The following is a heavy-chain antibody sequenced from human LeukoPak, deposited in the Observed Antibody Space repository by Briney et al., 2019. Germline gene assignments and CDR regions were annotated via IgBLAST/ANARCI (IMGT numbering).Heavy chain of an antibody. J-gene: IGHJ1*01. Sequence: PGGYLRLSCAASGFAFSSQAIGWVRQAPGKGLEWVSVIYDSGDRTYYADSVRGRFTMSRDNSKNTLFLQMNSLRGEDTALYYCVNSEDRSGLYTRFFQHWGQGTLVTVYS. V-gene: IGHV3-23*01. CDR1: GFAFSSQA. CDR2: IYDSGDRT. CDR3: VNSEDRSGLYTRFFQH. D-gene: IGHD6-19*01.